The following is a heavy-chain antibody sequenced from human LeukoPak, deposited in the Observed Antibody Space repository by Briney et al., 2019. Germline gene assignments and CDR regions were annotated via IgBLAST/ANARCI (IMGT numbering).Heavy chain of an antibody. CDR1: GYTFTCYY. D-gene: IGHD2-15*01. CDR3: AGDHPYCSGGSCYFDY. Sequence: GASVKVSCKASGYTFTCYYMHWVRQAPGQALEWMGWIDPNSGGTNYAQKFQGRVTMTRDTSISTAYMELSRLRSDDTAVYYCAGDHPYCSGGSCYFDYWGQGTLVTVSS. CDR2: IDPNSGGT. J-gene: IGHJ4*02. V-gene: IGHV1-2*02.